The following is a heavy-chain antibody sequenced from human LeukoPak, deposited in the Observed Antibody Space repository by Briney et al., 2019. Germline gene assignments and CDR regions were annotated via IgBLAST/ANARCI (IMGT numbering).Heavy chain of an antibody. D-gene: IGHD6-6*01. CDR3: AREGGYSSSSGY. V-gene: IGHV3-7*01. J-gene: IGHJ4*02. CDR1: GFTFRKYW. Sequence: GGSLRLSCAASGFTFRKYWMSWVRQTPGKGPEWVASIKEDGSEKNYADTVKGRFTISRDNAKNSLYLQMNSLRAEDTAVYYCAREGGYSSSSGYWGQGTLVTVSS. CDR2: IKEDGSEK.